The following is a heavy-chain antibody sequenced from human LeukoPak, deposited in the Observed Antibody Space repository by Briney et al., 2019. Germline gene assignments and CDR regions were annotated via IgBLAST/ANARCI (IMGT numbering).Heavy chain of an antibody. J-gene: IGHJ3*02. D-gene: IGHD7-27*01. CDR3: ARVTGDQDTDAFDI. CDR1: GGSISSYY. V-gene: IGHV4-59*01. CDR2: IYYSGST. Sequence: SETLSLTCTVSGGSISSYYWSWIRQPPGKGLEWIGYIYYSGSTNYNPPLKSRVTISVDTSKNQLSLKLSSVTAADTAVYYCARVTGDQDTDAFDIWGQGTMVTVSS.